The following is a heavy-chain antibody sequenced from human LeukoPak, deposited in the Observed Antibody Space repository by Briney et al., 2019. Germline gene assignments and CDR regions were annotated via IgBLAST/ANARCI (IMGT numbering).Heavy chain of an antibody. V-gene: IGHV3-49*03. J-gene: IGHJ4*02. Sequence: GGSLRLSCTASGFTFGDYAMSWFRQAPGKGLEWVGFIRSKAYGGTTEYAASVKGRFTISRDDSKSIAYLQMNSLRAEDTAVYYCAKPRDYYDSSRAYYFDYWGQGTLVTVSS. CDR2: IRSKAYGGTT. CDR1: GFTFGDYA. D-gene: IGHD3-22*01. CDR3: AKPRDYYDSSRAYYFDY.